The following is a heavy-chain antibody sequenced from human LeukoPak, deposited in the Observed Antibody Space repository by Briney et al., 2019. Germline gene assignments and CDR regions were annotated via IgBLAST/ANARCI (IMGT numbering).Heavy chain of an antibody. Sequence: SETLSLTCTVSGDSTYNSIYYWGWIRQPPGKGLEWIGSIDYSGSTYYNPSLKSRVTISVDTSKNQFSLKLSSVTAADTAVYYCARGGLDVVYGYWGQGTLVTVSS. J-gene: IGHJ4*02. CDR3: ARGGLDVVYGY. CDR1: GDSTYNSIYY. D-gene: IGHD2/OR15-2a*01. V-gene: IGHV4-39*07. CDR2: IDYSGST.